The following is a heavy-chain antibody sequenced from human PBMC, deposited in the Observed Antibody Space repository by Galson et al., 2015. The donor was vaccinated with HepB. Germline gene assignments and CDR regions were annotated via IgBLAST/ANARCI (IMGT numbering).Heavy chain of an antibody. J-gene: IGHJ4*02. CDR2: ISGSGGSP. CDR1: GFTFSNYA. Sequence: SLRLSCAASGFTFSNYAMNWVRQAPGKGLEWVSSISGSGGSPYYADSVKGRFTISRDNSKNTLYLQMNSLRAEDTAVYYCAKAAIHLGYSSGWQAFRYFDYWGQGTLVPVSS. CDR3: AKAAIHLGYSSGWQAFRYFDY. V-gene: IGHV3-23*01. D-gene: IGHD6-19*01.